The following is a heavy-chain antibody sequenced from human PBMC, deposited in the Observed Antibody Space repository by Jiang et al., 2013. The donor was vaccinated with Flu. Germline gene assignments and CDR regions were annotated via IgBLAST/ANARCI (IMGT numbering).Heavy chain of an antibody. Sequence: VQLVESGGGLVQSGGSLRLSCVASGFTFSNYPMHWVRQAPGKGLVWVSRIKADGTITSYADSVKGRFTISRDDAKNTLYLQVNSLRAEDTAVYYCARDGLIAGVIAALDIWGQ. J-gene: IGHJ3*02. CDR3: ARDGLIAGVIAALDI. CDR1: GFTFSNYP. D-gene: IGHD3-10*01. CDR2: IKADGTIT. V-gene: IGHV3-74*01.